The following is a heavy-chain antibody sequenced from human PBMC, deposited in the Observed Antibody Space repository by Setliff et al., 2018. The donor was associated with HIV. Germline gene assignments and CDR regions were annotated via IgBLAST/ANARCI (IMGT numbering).Heavy chain of an antibody. V-gene: IGHV4-39*01. CDR2: IYYSGSG. J-gene: IGHJ3*02. Sequence: PSETLSLTCTVSGGSISSSSYYWGWIRQPPGKGLEWIGSIYYSGSGYYNPSPKSRVTISVDTSKNQFSLKLSSVIAADTAVYYCARHQVIPTVIGAFDIWGQGTVVTVSS. D-gene: IGHD3-16*02. CDR1: GGSISSSSYY. CDR3: ARHQVIPTVIGAFDI.